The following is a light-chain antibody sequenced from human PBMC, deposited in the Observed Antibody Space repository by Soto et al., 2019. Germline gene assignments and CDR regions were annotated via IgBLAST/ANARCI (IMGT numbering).Light chain of an antibody. CDR1: QIIGTF. CDR2: AAS. CDR3: QESFRTPPVT. V-gene: IGKV1-39*01. Sequence: DIQMTQSPSSLSASVGDRVTITCRASQIIGTFLNWYQQKPGKAPRLLIYAASSLQSGVPSRFSGSVSGTDFTLNISSLQPEDFATYYCQESFRTPPVTFGGGTKVDIK. J-gene: IGKJ4*01.